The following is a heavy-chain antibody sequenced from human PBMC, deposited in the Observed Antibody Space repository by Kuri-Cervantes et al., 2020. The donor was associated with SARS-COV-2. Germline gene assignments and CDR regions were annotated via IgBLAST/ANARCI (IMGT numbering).Heavy chain of an antibody. CDR2: ISYDGSNK. J-gene: IGHJ4*02. V-gene: IGHV3-30*04. Sequence: GGSLRLSCAASGFTFSSYAMHWVRQAPGKGLEWVAVISYDGSNKYYADSVKGRFTISRDNSKNTLYLQMNSLRAEYPAVYYCARGRYFDWFTYFDYWGQGTLVTVSS. D-gene: IGHD3-9*01. CDR1: GFTFSSYA. CDR3: ARGRYFDWFTYFDY.